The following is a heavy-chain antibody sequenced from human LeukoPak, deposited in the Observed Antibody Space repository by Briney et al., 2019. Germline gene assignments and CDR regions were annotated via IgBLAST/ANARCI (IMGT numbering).Heavy chain of an antibody. J-gene: IGHJ4*02. CDR2: IYHSGIT. D-gene: IGHD4-17*01. V-gene: IGHV4-4*02. CDR1: GGSISTRNW. CDR3: ARDFGDYEELGYYFDY. Sequence: SGTLSLTWAVSGGSISTRNWWRWVRQPPGKGLEWIGEIYHSGITNYNPSLKSRVTISVDKSKNQFSLNLSSVTAADTAVYYCARDFGDYEELGYYFDYWGQGTLVTVSS.